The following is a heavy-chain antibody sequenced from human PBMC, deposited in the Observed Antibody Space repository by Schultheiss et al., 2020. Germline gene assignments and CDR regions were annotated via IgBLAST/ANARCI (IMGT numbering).Heavy chain of an antibody. J-gene: IGHJ4*02. V-gene: IGHV3-23*01. Sequence: GGSLRLSCAASGFTFSSYAMSWVRQAPGKGLEWVSAISGSGGSTYYADSVKGRFTISRDNSKNTLYLQMNSLRAEDTAVYFCAKATYYTDTWYGIDSWGQGTLVTVSS. CDR2: ISGSGGST. CDR1: GFTFSSYA. CDR3: AKATYYTDTWYGIDS. D-gene: IGHD2-2*02.